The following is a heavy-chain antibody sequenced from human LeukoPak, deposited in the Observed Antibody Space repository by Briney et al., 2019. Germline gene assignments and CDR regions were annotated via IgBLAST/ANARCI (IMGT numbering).Heavy chain of an antibody. CDR3: ATDYDFWSGAPARHYGMDV. Sequence: ASVKVSCKVSGYTLTELSMHWVRQAPGKGLEWMGGFDPEDGETIYAQKFQGRVTMTEDTSTDTAYMELSSLRSEDTAVYYCATDYDFWSGAPARHYGMDVWGQGTTVTVSS. CDR2: FDPEDGET. J-gene: IGHJ6*02. D-gene: IGHD3-3*01. CDR1: GYTLTELS. V-gene: IGHV1-24*01.